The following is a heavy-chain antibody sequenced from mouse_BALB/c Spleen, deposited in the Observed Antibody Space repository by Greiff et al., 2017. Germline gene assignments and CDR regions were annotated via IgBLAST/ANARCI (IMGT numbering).Heavy chain of an antibody. Sequence: EVKVVESGGGLVQPGGSRKLSCAASGFTFSSFGMHWVRQAPEKGLEWVAYISSGSSTIYYADTVKGRFTISRDNPKNTLFLQMTSLRSEDTAMYYCEREGSSYVGAMDYWGQGTSVTVSS. CDR2: ISSGSSTI. V-gene: IGHV5-17*02. D-gene: IGHD1-1*01. J-gene: IGHJ4*01. CDR1: GFTFSSFG. CDR3: EREGSSYVGAMDY.